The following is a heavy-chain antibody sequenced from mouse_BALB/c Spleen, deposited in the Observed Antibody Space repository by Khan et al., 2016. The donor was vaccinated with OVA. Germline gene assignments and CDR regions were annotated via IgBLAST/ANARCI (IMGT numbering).Heavy chain of an antibody. J-gene: IGHJ4*01. V-gene: IGHV2-6-4*01. CDR1: GFSLSSYN. CDR3: TRAYYRYDGYYAMDY. CDR2: IWGGGGT. D-gene: IGHD2-14*01. Sequence: QVQLKESGPGLVAPSQSLSITCTVSGFSLSSYNVHWVRQPPGKGLEWLGMIWGGGGTDYNSTFKSRLSIRKDNSTSQVLLKMSSLQPDDTAMYYCTRAYYRYDGYYAMDYWGQGTSVTVSS.